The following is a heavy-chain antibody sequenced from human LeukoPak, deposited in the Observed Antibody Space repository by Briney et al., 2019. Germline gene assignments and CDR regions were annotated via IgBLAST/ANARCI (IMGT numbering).Heavy chain of an antibody. V-gene: IGHV3-7*05. CDR1: GFTFSGYW. J-gene: IGHJ4*02. CDR2: IKQDGGEF. Sequence: GGSLRLSCVASGFTFSGYWMSWVRQAPGKGLEWVANIKQDGGEFYYVDAVKGRFTISRDNAKNSLYLQMNSLRAEDTAVYYCAKHGDTAMWLDYWGQGTLVTVSS. D-gene: IGHD5-18*01. CDR3: AKHGDTAMWLDY.